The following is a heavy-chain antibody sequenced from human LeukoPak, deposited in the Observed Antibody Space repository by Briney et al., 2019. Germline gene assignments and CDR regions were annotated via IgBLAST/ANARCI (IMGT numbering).Heavy chain of an antibody. D-gene: IGHD6-13*01. J-gene: IGHJ5*02. CDR3: ASGDSSSWYSWFDP. Sequence: SETLSLTCTVSGGSISSSSYYWGWIRQPPGKGLEWIGSIYYSGSTYYNPSLKSRVTISVDTSKNQFSLKLSSVTAADTAVYYCASGDSSSWYSWFDPWGQGTLVTVSS. CDR2: IYYSGST. CDR1: GGSISSSSYY. V-gene: IGHV4-39*01.